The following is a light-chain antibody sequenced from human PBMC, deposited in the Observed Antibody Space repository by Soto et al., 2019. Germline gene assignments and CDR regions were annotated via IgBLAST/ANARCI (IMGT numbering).Light chain of an antibody. CDR2: GAS. V-gene: IGKV3-15*01. Sequence: EIVMTQSPATLSVSPGERATLSCRASQSVSSNLGWYQQKPGQATRLLIYGASTRATGIPARFSGSGSGTEFTLTISSLQSEDSAVYYCQQYNNWPPFTFGQGTRLEIK. J-gene: IGKJ5*01. CDR3: QQYNNWPPFT. CDR1: QSVSSN.